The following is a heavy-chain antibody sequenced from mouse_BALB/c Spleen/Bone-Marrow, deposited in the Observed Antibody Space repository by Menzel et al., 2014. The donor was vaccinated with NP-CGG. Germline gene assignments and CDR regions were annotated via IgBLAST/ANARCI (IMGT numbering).Heavy chain of an antibody. CDR1: GFTFTDYY. V-gene: IGHV7-3*02. J-gene: IGHJ4*01. Sequence: EVKLVESGGGLVQPGGSLRLSCTTSGFTFTDYYMSWVRQPPGKALEWLAFIRNKANGYTTGYSASVKGRFTISRDNSQSILYLQMNTLRAEDSATYYCARFPMDYWGQGTSVTVSS. CDR3: ARFPMDY. CDR2: IRNKANGYTT.